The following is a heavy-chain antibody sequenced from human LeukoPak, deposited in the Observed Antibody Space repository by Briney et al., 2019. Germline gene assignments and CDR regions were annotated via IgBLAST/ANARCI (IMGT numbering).Heavy chain of an antibody. V-gene: IGHV4-4*07. CDR1: GGSISSYY. CDR3: ARVVGGTWQLVPHHFDY. J-gene: IGHJ4*02. D-gene: IGHD6-6*01. Sequence: PSETLSLTCTVSGGSISSYYLSWIRQPAGKGLEWIGRIYSSGTDYNPSLKSRVAMSADTSRNQVSLTLSSVSAADTAVYYCARVVGGTWQLVPHHFDYWGQGTLVTVSS. CDR2: IYSSGT.